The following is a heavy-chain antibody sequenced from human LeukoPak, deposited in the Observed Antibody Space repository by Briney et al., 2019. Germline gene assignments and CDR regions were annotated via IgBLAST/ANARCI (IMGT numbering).Heavy chain of an antibody. CDR1: GFTFDDYA. CDR2: ISWNSGSI. CDR3: ARDGRLSDLLKQWLVADHRYYGMDV. D-gene: IGHD6-19*01. J-gene: IGHJ6*02. V-gene: IGHV3-9*01. Sequence: GGSLRLSCAASGFTFDDYAMHWVRQAPGKGLEWVSCISWNSGSIGYADSVKGRFTISRDNAKNSLYLQMNSLRDEDTAVYYCARDGRLSDLLKQWLVADHRYYGMDVWGQGTTVTVSS.